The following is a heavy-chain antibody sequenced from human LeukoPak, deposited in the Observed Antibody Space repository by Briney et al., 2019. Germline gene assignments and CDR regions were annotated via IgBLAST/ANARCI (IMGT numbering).Heavy chain of an antibody. CDR1: GYTFSDYY. CDR3: ARVRLADERAWAY. J-gene: IGHJ4*02. V-gene: IGHV1-2*02. CDR2: ITPKSGDT. Sequence: VASVELSCQASGYTFSDYYIHWVRQAPGKGLEYVGWITPKSGDTYSPQRFQGRVTMTRDASISTAYMELSSLRSDDTAVYFCARVRLADERAWAYWGQGTLVTVSS. D-gene: IGHD3-3*02.